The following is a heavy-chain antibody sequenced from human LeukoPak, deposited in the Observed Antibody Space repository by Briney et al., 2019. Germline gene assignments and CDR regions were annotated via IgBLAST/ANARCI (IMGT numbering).Heavy chain of an antibody. J-gene: IGHJ4*02. V-gene: IGHV3-7*03. D-gene: IGHD3-3*01. Sequence: GGSLRLSCAASGFTFSSYWMSWVRQAPGKGLEWVANIKQDGSEKYYVDSVKGRFTISRDNSENTLYLQMISLRAEDTAIYYCAQEGAIDSDSWGQGTLVTVSS. CDR1: GFTFSSYW. CDR3: AQEGAIDSDS. CDR2: IKQDGSEK.